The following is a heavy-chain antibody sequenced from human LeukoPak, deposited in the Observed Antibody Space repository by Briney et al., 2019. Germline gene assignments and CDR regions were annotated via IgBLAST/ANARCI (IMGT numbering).Heavy chain of an antibody. D-gene: IGHD3-16*02. CDR2: IYYSGST. J-gene: IGHJ6*02. CDR3: ARDYRYYDYVWGSYRSTNGYYYYGMDV. CDR1: GGSISSYY. Sequence: PSETLSLTCTVSGGSISSYYWSWIRQPPGKGLEWIGYIYYSGSTNYNPSLESRVTISVDTSKNQFSLKLSSVTAADTAVYYCARDYRYYDYVWGSYRSTNGYYYYGMDVWGQGTTVTVSS. V-gene: IGHV4-59*01.